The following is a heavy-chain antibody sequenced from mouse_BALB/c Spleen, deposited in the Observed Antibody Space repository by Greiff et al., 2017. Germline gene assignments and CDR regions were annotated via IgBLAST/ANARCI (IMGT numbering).Heavy chain of an antibody. V-gene: IGHV5-12-1*01. CDR3: ARHGDSLDY. CDR2: ISNGGGST. J-gene: IGHJ2*01. CDR1: GFAFSSYD. Sequence: EVQLVESGGGLVKPGGSLKLSCAASGFAFSSYDMSWVRQTPEKRLEWVAYISNGGGSTYYPDTVKGRFTISRDNAKNTLYLQMSSLKSEDTAMYYCARHGDSLDYWGQGTTLTVSS.